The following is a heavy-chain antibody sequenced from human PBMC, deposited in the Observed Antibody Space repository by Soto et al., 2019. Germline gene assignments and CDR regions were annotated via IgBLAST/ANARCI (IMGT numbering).Heavy chain of an antibody. V-gene: IGHV3-30-3*01. D-gene: IGHD5-12*01. CDR3: ARSRVATYDAFDI. CDR1: GFTFSNYA. CDR2: ISYDGSNK. J-gene: IGHJ3*02. Sequence: GGSLRLSCAASGFTFSNYAMHWVRQAPGKGLEWVAVISYDGSNKYYADSVKGRFTISRDNSKNTLYLQMNSLRAEDTAVYYCARSRVATYDAFDIWGQGTMVTVSS.